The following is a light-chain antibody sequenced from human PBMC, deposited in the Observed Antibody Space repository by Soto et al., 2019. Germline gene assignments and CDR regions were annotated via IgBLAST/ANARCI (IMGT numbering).Light chain of an antibody. J-gene: IGKJ5*01. CDR2: ASS. CDR1: QGISSW. CDR3: QQTNSFPIP. V-gene: IGKV1D-12*01. Sequence: QSPASVSASIGDRVTITCRASQGISSWLAWYQQKPGKAPNLLIYASSSLQSGVPSRFSGSGSGTDFTLTITNLQPEDFATYYCQQTNSFPIPFGQGTLLEIK.